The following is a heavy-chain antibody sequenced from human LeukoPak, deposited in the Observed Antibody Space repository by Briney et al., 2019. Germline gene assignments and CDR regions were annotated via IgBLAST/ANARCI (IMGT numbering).Heavy chain of an antibody. CDR2: ISGSGGTT. J-gene: IGHJ4*02. CDR3: ARVGVSCYGRTFDY. V-gene: IGHV3-23*01. CDR1: GFTFSRNA. Sequence: GGSLRLSCAASGFTFSRNAMSWVRQAPGKGLEWVSGISGSGGTTYYADSVKGRFTISRDNSKNTLYLQMNSLGAEDTAVYYCARVGVSCYGRTFDYWGQGTLVTVSS. D-gene: IGHD2-2*01.